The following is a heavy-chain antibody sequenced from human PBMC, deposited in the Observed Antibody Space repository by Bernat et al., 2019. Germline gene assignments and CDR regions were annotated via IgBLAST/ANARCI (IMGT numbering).Heavy chain of an antibody. CDR2: INGSGGGT. D-gene: IGHD3-10*01. J-gene: IGHJ4*02. CDR1: GFTFNIYA. V-gene: IGHV3-23*01. Sequence: EVQLLESGGGLVQPGGSLRLSCAASGFTFNIYAMSWVRQAPGSGLEWVSAINGSGGGTFYTDSVKGRFTISRDNAKNTLYLQMNSLRAEDTAVYYCAKDARYYGSGSYYGDDYWGQGTLVTVSS. CDR3: AKDARYYGSGSYYGDDY.